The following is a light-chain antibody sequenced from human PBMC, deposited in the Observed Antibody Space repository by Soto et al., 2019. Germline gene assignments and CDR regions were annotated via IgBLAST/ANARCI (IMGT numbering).Light chain of an antibody. CDR1: SSDVGGYNY. V-gene: IGLV2-14*01. Sequence: QSALTQPASVSGSPGQSITISCTGTSSDVGGYNYVSWYQQHPGKAPKLMIYDVSNRPSGVSNRFSGSKSGNTASLTISGLPAEDEADYCCSSYTSSSTVVFGGGTKLTVL. CDR3: SSYTSSSTVV. J-gene: IGLJ2*01. CDR2: DVS.